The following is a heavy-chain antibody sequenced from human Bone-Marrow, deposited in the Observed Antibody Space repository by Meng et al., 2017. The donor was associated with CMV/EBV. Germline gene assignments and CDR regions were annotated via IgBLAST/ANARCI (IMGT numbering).Heavy chain of an antibody. J-gene: IGHJ6*02. CDR3: ARDLDVPAAAYYYAMNV. CDR1: GDSVSSNRAA. Sequence: SQTLSLTCAISGDSVSSNRAAWNWIRQSPSRGLEWLGRTFYRDKRYNEYAGSVRSRITINSDTSKNRFSLHLDSLTPGDTAVYYCARDLDVPAAAYYYAMNVWGQGTTVTVSS. CDR2: TFYRDKRYN. V-gene: IGHV6-1*01. D-gene: IGHD5-24*01.